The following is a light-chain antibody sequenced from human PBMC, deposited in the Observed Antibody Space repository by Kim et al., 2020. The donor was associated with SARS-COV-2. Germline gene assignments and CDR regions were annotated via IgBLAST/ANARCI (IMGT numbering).Light chain of an antibody. Sequence: SPGERATLSCRASQSVSSSLAWYQQKPGQAPRLLIYDASNRATGIPARFSGSGSGTDFTLTISSLEPEDFAVYYCQQRSNWPPPYSFGQGTKLEI. V-gene: IGKV3-11*01. CDR1: QSVSSS. J-gene: IGKJ2*03. CDR3: QQRSNWPPPYS. CDR2: DAS.